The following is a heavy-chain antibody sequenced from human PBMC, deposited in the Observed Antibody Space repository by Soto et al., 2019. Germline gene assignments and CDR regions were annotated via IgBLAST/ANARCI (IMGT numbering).Heavy chain of an antibody. Sequence: EVQLLESGGGLVQPGGSLRLSCAASGFTFSSYAMSWVRQAPGKGLEWVSAISGSGGSTYYTDSVKGRFTISRDNSKKTLDLQMNSRRAEDTAVYYCAGYCSGGSCYPRDYYYGMDVWGQGTTVTVSS. CDR3: AGYCSGGSCYPRDYYYGMDV. V-gene: IGHV3-23*01. J-gene: IGHJ6*02. D-gene: IGHD2-15*01. CDR2: ISGSGGST. CDR1: GFTFSSYA.